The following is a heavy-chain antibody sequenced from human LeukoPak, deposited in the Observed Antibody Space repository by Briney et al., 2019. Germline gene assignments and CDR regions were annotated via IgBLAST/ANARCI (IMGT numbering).Heavy chain of an antibody. CDR1: GGSFSGYY. CDR3: ARGGPYYYDSSGYWGSRGPYYYYYMDV. CDR2: INHSGST. D-gene: IGHD3-22*01. J-gene: IGHJ6*03. Sequence: SETLSLTCAVYGGSFSGYYWSWIRQPPGKGLEWIGEINHSGSTNYNPSLKSRVTISVDTSKNQFSLKLSSVTAADTAVYYCARGGPYYYDSSGYWGSRGPYYYYYMDVWGKGTTVTVSS. V-gene: IGHV4-34*01.